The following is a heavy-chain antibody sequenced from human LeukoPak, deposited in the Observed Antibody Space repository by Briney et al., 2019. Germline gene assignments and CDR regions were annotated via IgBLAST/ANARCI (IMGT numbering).Heavy chain of an antibody. Sequence: NGREKYYVYSLEGRFTISRDNAQSSLFLQMNSLRAEDTAVYYCARMAGYSSSWPSAFDTWGQGTMVTVSS. CDR3: ARMAGYSSSWPSAFDT. J-gene: IGHJ3*02. V-gene: IGHV3-7*01. D-gene: IGHD6-13*01. CDR2: NGREK.